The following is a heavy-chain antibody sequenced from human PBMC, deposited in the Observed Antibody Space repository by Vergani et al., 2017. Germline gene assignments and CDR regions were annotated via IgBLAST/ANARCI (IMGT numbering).Heavy chain of an antibody. CDR2: INTNTGNP. CDR3: ARGTPSYYYDSSGYSNY. J-gene: IGHJ4*02. CDR1: GYTFTSYA. Sequence: QVQLVQSGSELKKPGASVKVSCKASGYTFTSYAMNWVRQAPGQGLEWMGWINTNTGNPTYAQGFTGRFVFSLDTSVSTAYLQISSLKAEATAVYYCARGTPSYYYDSSGYSNYWGQGTLVTVSS. D-gene: IGHD3-22*01. V-gene: IGHV7-4-1*02.